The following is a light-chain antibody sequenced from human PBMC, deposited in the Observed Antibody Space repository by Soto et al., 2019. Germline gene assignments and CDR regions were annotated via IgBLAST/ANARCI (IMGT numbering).Light chain of an antibody. V-gene: IGKV3-20*01. CDR3: QHSGNPPLT. J-gene: IGKJ5*01. CDR2: GAS. Sequence: EIVLTQTTAALCLAGGEGTTLSCRAGQSVSSSQLAWYQQKPGQAPRLLVYGASSRATGIPERFSCSVSETDFTFACSLVDPEDFALYYFQHSGNPPLTFAEGTRLEIK. CDR1: QSVSSSQ.